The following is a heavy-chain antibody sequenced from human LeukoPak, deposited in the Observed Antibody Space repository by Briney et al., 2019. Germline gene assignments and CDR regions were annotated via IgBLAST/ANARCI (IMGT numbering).Heavy chain of an antibody. CDR3: ARGRNWGDLARAINYYYYYMDV. J-gene: IGHJ6*03. V-gene: IGHV1-8*03. D-gene: IGHD3-16*01. Sequence: GASVKVSCKASGYTFTSYDINWVRQATGQGLEWIVSMNPNSGNTGYAQKFQGRVTITRNTSISTAYMELSSLRSEDTAVYYCARGRNWGDLARAINYYYYYMDVWGKGTTVTVPS. CDR1: GYTFTSYD. CDR2: MNPNSGNT.